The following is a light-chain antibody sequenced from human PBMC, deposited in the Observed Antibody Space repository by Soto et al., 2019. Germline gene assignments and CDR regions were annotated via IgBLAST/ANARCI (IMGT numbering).Light chain of an antibody. V-gene: IGKV1-39*01. CDR2: GAS. CDR1: QTIRKS. Sequence: DIQMTQSPSSLPASIGDRVTITCRASQTIRKSLNWYQQKAETAPKLLIFGASSLQSGVPSRFSASGSGTEFTLTINSLQPEDFATYHCQQSYSTPWTFGQGTKVDIK. CDR3: QQSYSTPWT. J-gene: IGKJ1*01.